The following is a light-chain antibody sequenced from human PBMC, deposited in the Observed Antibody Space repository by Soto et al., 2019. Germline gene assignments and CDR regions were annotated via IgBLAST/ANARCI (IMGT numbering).Light chain of an antibody. V-gene: IGKV3-20*01. Sequence: EFLLRLSPGSLSLAPGERATLSCRASQTVRNNYLAWYQQKPGQAPRLLIYDASSRATGIPDRFSGGGSGTDFTLTISRLEPEDFAVYYCQQFSSYPLTFGGGTKVDIK. CDR3: QQFSSYPLT. J-gene: IGKJ4*01. CDR2: DAS. CDR1: QTVRNNY.